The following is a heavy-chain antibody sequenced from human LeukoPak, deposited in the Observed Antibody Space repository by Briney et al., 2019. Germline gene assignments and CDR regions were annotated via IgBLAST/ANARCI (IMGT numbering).Heavy chain of an antibody. Sequence: GGSLRLSCAASGFTFSSFGMHWVRQAPGKGLEWVAFIRYDGSTKHYADSVKGRFTISRDNAKNSLYLQMNSLRAEDTAVYYCARDPYSGGYGDYYYYYMDLWGQGTTVTISS. CDR3: ARDPYSGGYGDYYYYYMDL. CDR2: IRYDGSTK. D-gene: IGHD1-26*01. CDR1: GFTFSSFG. V-gene: IGHV3-30*02. J-gene: IGHJ6*03.